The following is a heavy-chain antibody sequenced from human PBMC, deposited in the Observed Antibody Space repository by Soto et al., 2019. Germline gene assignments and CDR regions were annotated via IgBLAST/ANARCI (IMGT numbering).Heavy chain of an antibody. D-gene: IGHD5-18*01. Sequence: QITLKESDPTLVEPTQTLTLTCTLAGISLSSSGVGVGWIRQPPGKALEWLELIYWDDDMRYRPSLKSGITTTKDTSKNQLVLTMTNMDTVDTATYNCAHRLGGNSTLDYWGQGTLVTVSS. V-gene: IGHV2-5*02. CDR1: GISLSSSGVG. CDR3: AHRLGGNSTLDY. J-gene: IGHJ4*02. CDR2: IYWDDDM.